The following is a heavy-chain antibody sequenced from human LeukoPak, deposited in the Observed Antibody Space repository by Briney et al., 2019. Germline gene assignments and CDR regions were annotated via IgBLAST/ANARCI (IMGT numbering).Heavy chain of an antibody. CDR2: IIPIFGTA. CDR1: GCSSSSHA. Sequence: SVKVSCKASGCSSSSHAISSVRQAPGQGREWMGGIIPIFGTANYAQKFQGRVTITADESTSTAYVELSTLLCDNSTDGYCASGGDGNNYRIDYWGQGTLVTVSS. J-gene: IGHJ4*02. CDR3: ASGGDGNNYRIDY. V-gene: IGHV1-69*13. D-gene: IGHD5-24*01.